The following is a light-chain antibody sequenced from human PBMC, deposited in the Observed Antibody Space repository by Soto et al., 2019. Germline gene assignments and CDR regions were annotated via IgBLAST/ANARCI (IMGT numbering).Light chain of an antibody. CDR1: SSDVGAYNF. J-gene: IGLJ1*01. V-gene: IGLV2-14*03. Sequence: QSALTQPASVSGSPGQSITISCTGTSSDVGAYNFVSWYQHYPDKAPKVVIYDVANRPSGVSYRFSSSKSGNTASLTISGLQAEDEADYYCTSFTCSNTYVFGTGTKLTVL. CDR2: DVA. CDR3: TSFTCSNTYV.